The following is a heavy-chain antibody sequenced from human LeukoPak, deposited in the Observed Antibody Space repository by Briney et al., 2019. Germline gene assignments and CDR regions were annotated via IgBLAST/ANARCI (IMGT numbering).Heavy chain of an antibody. CDR2: IRQDGSEK. CDR1: GFTFSTYW. D-gene: IGHD1-7*01. J-gene: IGHJ4*02. V-gene: IGHV3-7*01. Sequence: PGGSLRLSCAAPGFTFSTYWMSWVRQAPGKGLEWVANIRQDGSEKFYVDSVKDRFTISRDNAKNSLDLQMDSLRAEDTAIYYCARDDNWNFKFDYWGQGALVIVSS. CDR3: ARDDNWNFKFDY.